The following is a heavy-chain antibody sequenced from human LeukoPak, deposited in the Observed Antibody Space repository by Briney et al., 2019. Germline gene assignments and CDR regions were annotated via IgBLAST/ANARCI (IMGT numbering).Heavy chain of an antibody. CDR1: GSTFDDYA. CDR3: AKDATATLYYDFWSGYIDAAMDV. J-gene: IGHJ6*02. CDR2: ISWNSGSI. V-gene: IGHV3-9*01. Sequence: GRSLRLSCAASGSTFDDYAMHWVRQAPGKGLEWVSGISWNSGSIGYADSVKGRFTISRDNAKNSLYLQMNSLRAEDTALYYCAKDATATLYYDFWSGYIDAAMDVWGQGTTVTVSS. D-gene: IGHD3-3*01.